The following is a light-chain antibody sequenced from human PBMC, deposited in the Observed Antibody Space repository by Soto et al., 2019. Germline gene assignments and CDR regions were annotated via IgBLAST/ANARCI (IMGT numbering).Light chain of an antibody. J-gene: IGKJ1*01. CDR2: GAS. V-gene: IGKV3-15*01. CDR1: QSVSGN. Sequence: EIVMTQSPATLSVSPGEGATLSCRASQSVSGNLAWYQQKPGQAPRLLIYGASTRATGIPARFSGSGSGTEFTLIISSLQSEDFAVYFCQQYNNWPWTFGQGTKVDIK. CDR3: QQYNNWPWT.